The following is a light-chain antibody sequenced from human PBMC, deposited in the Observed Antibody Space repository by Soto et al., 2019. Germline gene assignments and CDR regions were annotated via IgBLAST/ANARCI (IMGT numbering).Light chain of an antibody. J-gene: IGLJ1*01. CDR1: SSDVGSYNL. Sequence: SALTQPASVSGSPGQSITISCTGTSSDVGSYNLVSWYQQHPGKAPKLMIYEGSKRPSGVSNRFSGSKSGNTASLTFSGLQAEDEADYYCCSYAGSSTSYVFGTGTKVTVL. V-gene: IGLV2-23*01. CDR3: CSYAGSSTSYV. CDR2: EGS.